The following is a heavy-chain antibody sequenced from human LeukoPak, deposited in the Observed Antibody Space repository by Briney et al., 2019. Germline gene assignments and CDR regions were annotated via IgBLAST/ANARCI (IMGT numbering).Heavy chain of an antibody. CDR3: ARGLFRFCSSGSCLSPFDY. J-gene: IGHJ4*02. CDR2: ISSSGSTI. V-gene: IGHV3-11*04. Sequence: GGSLRLSCAASGFTFSDYYMSWIRQAPGKGMEWVSYISSSGSTIYYADSVKGRFTISRDNSKKTLYLQMNSLRAEDTTVYYCARGLFRFCSSGSCLSPFDYWGQGTLVTVSS. CDR1: GFTFSDYY. D-gene: IGHD2-15*01.